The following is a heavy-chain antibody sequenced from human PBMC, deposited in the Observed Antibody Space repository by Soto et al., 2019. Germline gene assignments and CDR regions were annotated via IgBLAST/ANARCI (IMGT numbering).Heavy chain of an antibody. J-gene: IGHJ6*02. CDR3: ARDLMRVTVGYCSGGSCLGGYYGMDV. CDR1: GGSISSGGYY. V-gene: IGHV4-31*03. D-gene: IGHD2-15*01. Sequence: SETLSLTCTVSGGSISSGGYYWSWIRQHPGKGLEWIGYIYYSGSTYYNPSLKSRVTISVDTSKNQFSLKLSSVTAADTAVYYCARDLMRVTVGYCSGGSCLGGYYGMDVWGQGTTVTVSS. CDR2: IYYSGST.